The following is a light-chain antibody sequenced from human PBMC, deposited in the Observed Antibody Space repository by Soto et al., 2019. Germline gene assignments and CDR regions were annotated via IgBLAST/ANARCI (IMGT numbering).Light chain of an antibody. CDR1: SSDVGAYNY. CDR2: EVS. J-gene: IGLJ1*01. Sequence: QSVLTQPASVSGSPGQSITISCTGTSSDVGAYNYVSWYQQHPGKAPRLMICEVSKRPSGVSNRFSGSKSGNTASLTISGLQAEDEADYYCCSYAGSSTPYVFGTGTKSPS. CDR3: CSYAGSSTPYV. V-gene: IGLV2-23*02.